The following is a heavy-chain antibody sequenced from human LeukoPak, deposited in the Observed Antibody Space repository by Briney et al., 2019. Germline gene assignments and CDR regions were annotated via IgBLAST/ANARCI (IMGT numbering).Heavy chain of an antibody. CDR2: ISVYNGNT. CDR3: AGVASGGSYPGRHAY. V-gene: IGHV1-18*01. J-gene: IGHJ4*01. CDR1: GYTFTSYG. D-gene: IGHD1-26*01. Sequence: ASVKVSCKASGYTFTSYGISWVRQAPGQGLEWMGWISVYNGNTNYAEKLQGRVTMTTDTPTSTAYMELRSLRSDDTALYYCAGVASGGSYPGRHAYWGQEPWSPSPQ.